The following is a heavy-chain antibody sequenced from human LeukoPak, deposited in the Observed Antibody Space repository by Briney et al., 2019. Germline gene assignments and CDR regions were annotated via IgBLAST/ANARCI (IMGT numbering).Heavy chain of an antibody. CDR2: ISGSGGST. CDR3: ARDPDGVVTAFDY. V-gene: IGHV3-23*01. Sequence: PGGSLRLSCAASGFTFSSYAMSWVRQAPGKGLEWVSAISGSGGSTYYADSVKGRFTISRDSSKNTLYLQMNSLRAKDTAVYYCARDPDGVVTAFDYWGQGTLVTVSS. D-gene: IGHD2-21*02. J-gene: IGHJ4*02. CDR1: GFTFSSYA.